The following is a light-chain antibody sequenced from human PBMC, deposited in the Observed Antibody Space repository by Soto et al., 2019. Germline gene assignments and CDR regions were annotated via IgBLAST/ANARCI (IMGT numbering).Light chain of an antibody. V-gene: IGKV1-6*01. CDR3: LQDFIYPWT. CDR1: QDIRSD. CDR2: ATS. Sequence: AIQVTQSPSSLSASVGDRVTITCRASQDIRSDLGWYQQKPGKAPKLLIYATSTLQRGVPSRFSGSGSGTDFTLTISSLQSEDFATYYCLQDFIYPWTFGQGTKVDIK. J-gene: IGKJ1*01.